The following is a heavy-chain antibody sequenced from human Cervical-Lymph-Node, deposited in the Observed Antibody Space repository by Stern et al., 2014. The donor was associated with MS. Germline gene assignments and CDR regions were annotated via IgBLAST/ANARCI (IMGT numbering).Heavy chain of an antibody. Sequence: QLQLQESGPGLLKPSETLSLTCTVSGGSITSSYHWGWIRQPPGKGLEWIGTIYYGGRTYYNPSLKIRLSLSVDTSKSQFSLMLTSVTASDTAVYYCARHKPSPLSSPRPLDYWGQGTLVAVSS. J-gene: IGHJ4*02. D-gene: IGHD6-6*01. CDR1: GGSITSSYH. V-gene: IGHV4-39*01. CDR3: ARHKPSPLSSPRPLDY. CDR2: IYYGGRT.